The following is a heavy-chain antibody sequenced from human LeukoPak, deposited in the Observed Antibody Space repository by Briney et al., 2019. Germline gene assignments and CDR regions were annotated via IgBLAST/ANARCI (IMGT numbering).Heavy chain of an antibody. V-gene: IGHV1-69*05. J-gene: IGHJ4*02. CDR3: ARGKSISGSYNY. CDR1: GGTFSSYA. Sequence: GASVKVSCKASGGTFSSYAISWVRQAPGQGLEWMGGIIPIFGTANYAQKFQGRVTTTTDESTSTAYMELSSQRSEDTAVYYCARGKSISGSYNYWGQGTLVTVSS. CDR2: IIPIFGTA. D-gene: IGHD1-26*01.